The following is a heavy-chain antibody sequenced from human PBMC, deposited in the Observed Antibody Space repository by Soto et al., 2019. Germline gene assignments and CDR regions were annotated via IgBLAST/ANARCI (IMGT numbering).Heavy chain of an antibody. CDR2: ISYDGSNK. J-gene: IGHJ4*02. Sequence: QVQLVESGGGVVHPGGSLRLSCAASGFTFSSYGMHWVRQAPGKGLEWVAVISYDGSNKYYADSVKGRFTISRDNSKNTLYLQMNSLRAEDTAVYYCAKSPSFGELYPGSGYWGQGTLVTVSS. V-gene: IGHV3-30*18. D-gene: IGHD3-10*01. CDR3: AKSPSFGELYPGSGY. CDR1: GFTFSSYG.